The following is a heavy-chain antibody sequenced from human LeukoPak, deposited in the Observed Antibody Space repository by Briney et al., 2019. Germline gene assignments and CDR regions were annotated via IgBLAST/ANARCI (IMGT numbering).Heavy chain of an antibody. J-gene: IGHJ5*02. V-gene: IGHV4-39*07. CDR2: IYYSGST. CDR3: ATTVGNWFDP. CDR1: GGSISSSSYY. Sequence: MPSETLSLTCTVSGGSISSSSYYWGWIRQPPGKGLEWIGSIYYSGSTYYNPSLKSRVTISVDTSKNQFSLKLSSVTAADTAVYYCATTVGNWFDPWGQGTLVTVSS. D-gene: IGHD4-11*01.